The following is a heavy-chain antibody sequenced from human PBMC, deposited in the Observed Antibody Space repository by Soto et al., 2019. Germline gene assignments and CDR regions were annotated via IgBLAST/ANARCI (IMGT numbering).Heavy chain of an antibody. CDR3: ARDQVPLRYCSSTSCYRPNWFVP. CDR1: GYTFTSYG. Sequence: DSVKVSCKASGYTFTSYGISWVRQAPGXGLEWMGWISAYNGNTNYAQKLQGRVTMTTDTSTSTAYMELRSLRSDDTAVYYCARDQVPLRYCSSTSCYRPNWFVPWGQGTLVPV. D-gene: IGHD2-2*01. J-gene: IGHJ5*02. CDR2: ISAYNGNT. V-gene: IGHV1-18*01.